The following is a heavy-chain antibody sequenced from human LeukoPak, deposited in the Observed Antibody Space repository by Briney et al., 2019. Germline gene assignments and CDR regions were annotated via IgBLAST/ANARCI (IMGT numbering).Heavy chain of an antibody. J-gene: IGHJ4*02. CDR2: IYHSGST. V-gene: IGHV4-39*07. CDR1: GGSISSSSYY. Sequence: SETLSLTCTVSGGSISSSSYYWGWIRQPPGKGLEWIGYIYHSGSTYYNPSLKSRVTISVDRSKNQFSLKLSSVTAADTAVYYCARDRGGEGGYYWGQGTLVTVSS. D-gene: IGHD2-15*01. CDR3: ARDRGGEGGYY.